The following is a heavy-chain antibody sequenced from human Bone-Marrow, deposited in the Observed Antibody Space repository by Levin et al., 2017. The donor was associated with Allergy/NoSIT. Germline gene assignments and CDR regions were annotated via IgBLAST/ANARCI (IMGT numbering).Heavy chain of an antibody. D-gene: IGHD3-22*01. CDR2: ISSAANTI. Sequence: GGSLRLSCAASGFDLSGSYMSWIRQAPGKGLEWISYISSAANTIHYADSVKGRFTISRDNANNLLHLQMNSLRAEDTAVYYCARGRKWLSYDYWGPGTLVTVSS. J-gene: IGHJ4*02. CDR1: GFDLSGSY. CDR3: ARGRKWLSYDY. V-gene: IGHV3-11*01.